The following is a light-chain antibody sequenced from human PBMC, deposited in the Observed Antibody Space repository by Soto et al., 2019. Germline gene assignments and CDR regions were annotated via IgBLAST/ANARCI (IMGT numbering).Light chain of an antibody. CDR3: FSKISGFVYG. CDR1: NTDLGVYGY. CDR2: DVN. J-gene: IGLJ1*01. V-gene: IGLV2-14*01. Sequence: QSALAQPASVSGSFGQSITISCSGPNTDLGVYGYVSWYQHQPGTAPKLLIYDVNNRPSGISDRFSGSKSGDTASLTISGLQAEDEADYFCFSKISGFVYGFGTGTKVTVL.